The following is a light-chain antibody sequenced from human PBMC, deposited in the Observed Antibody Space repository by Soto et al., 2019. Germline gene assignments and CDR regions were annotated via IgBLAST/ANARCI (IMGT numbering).Light chain of an antibody. Sequence: ILLTQSPDNLSLSPGETATLSCRASESLSTYLGWYQQRPGQAPRLLIYDASYRATGIPARFSGSGSGTDFTLTISSLEPEDFAVYYCQQYNTWPRTFGQGTKVDIK. CDR2: DAS. CDR1: ESLSTY. J-gene: IGKJ1*01. CDR3: QQYNTWPRT. V-gene: IGKV3-11*01.